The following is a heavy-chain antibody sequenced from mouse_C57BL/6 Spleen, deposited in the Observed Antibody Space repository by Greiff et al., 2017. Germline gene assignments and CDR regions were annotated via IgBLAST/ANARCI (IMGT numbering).Heavy chain of an antibody. CDR1: GYTFTDYN. CDR2: INPNNGGT. Sequence: VQLQQSGPELVKPGASVKIPCKASGYTFTDYNMDWVKQSHGKSLEWIGDINPNNGGTIYNQKFKGKATLTVDKSYSTAYMELRSLTSEDTAVYYCARWDYGSSLPGFAYWGQGTLVTVSA. J-gene: IGHJ3*01. CDR3: ARWDYGSSLPGFAY. D-gene: IGHD1-1*01. V-gene: IGHV1-18*01.